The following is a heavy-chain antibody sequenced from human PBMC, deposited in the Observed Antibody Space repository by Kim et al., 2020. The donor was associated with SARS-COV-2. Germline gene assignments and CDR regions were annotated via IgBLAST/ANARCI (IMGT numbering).Heavy chain of an antibody. CDR2: IHISRGT. J-gene: IGHJ6*02. CDR3: ARAGLGGYALDV. CDR1: GASVDSHSYS. D-gene: IGHD2-2*01. Sequence: SETLSLTCIVSGASVDSHSYSWTWNRQPPGKGLEWIGYIHISRGTNYNPSLNSRVTMSLDTSRDQFSLMLTSVTAADSAVYCCARAGLGGYALDVWGQGTTAIVSS. V-gene: IGHV4-61*01.